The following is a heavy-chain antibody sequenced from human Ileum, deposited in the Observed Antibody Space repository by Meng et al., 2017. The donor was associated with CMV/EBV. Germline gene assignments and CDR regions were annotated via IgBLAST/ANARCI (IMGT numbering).Heavy chain of an antibody. Sequence: QVHLVQSGAEVKKPGASVKVSCKASGYTFTDYYMHWVRQAPGQGLDWMGWINPKNGDTKYAQKFQDRVTMTRDTSIRTAYMELSRLGSDDTAVYYCAKKGVAAAISSWFDPWGQGTLVTVSS. V-gene: IGHV1-2*02. J-gene: IGHJ5*02. CDR2: INPKNGDT. CDR1: GYTFTDYY. CDR3: AKKGVAAAISSWFDP. D-gene: IGHD2-2*02.